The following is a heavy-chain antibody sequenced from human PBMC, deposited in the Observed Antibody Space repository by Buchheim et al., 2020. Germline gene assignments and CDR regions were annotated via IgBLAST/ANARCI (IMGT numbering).Heavy chain of an antibody. Sequence: EVQLVESGGGLVQPGESLRLSCTASGFTFSIYWMSWVRQAPGKGLEWVANIKQDGSEKYYVDSVKGRFTISRDNTKNSLSLQMNSLRAEDTAVYYCARVGYNSGHFDCWGQGTL. V-gene: IGHV3-7*04. CDR3: ARVGYNSGHFDC. D-gene: IGHD5-24*01. CDR1: GFTFSIYW. J-gene: IGHJ4*02. CDR2: IKQDGSEK.